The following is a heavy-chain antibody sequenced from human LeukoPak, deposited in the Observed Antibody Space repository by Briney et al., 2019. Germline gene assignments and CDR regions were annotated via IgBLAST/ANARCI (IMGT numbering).Heavy chain of an antibody. CDR1: GGTIRSGGYP. CDR2: NYHSGST. CDR3: ARVSFYCSSTSCSGAYGMDV. V-gene: IGHV4-30-2*01. J-gene: IGHJ6*02. D-gene: IGHD2-2*01. Sequence: SQTMSLTRAVSGGTIRSGGYPWSWIPKPPGKGLVWIGYNYHSGSTYYNPSLKSRVTISVDGSKNQFSLKLSSVTAADTAVYYCARVSFYCSSTSCSGAYGMDVWGQGTTVTVSS.